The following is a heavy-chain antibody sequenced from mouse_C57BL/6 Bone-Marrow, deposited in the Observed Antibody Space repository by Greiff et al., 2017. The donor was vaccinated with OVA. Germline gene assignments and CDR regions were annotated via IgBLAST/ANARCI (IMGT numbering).Heavy chain of an antibody. CDR3: TRYSNYLYAMDY. CDR2: IYPGNSDT. CDR1: GYTFTSYW. Sequence: VQLQQSGPVLARPGASVKMSCKTSGYTFTSYWMHWVKQRPGQGLEWIGAIYPGNSDTSYNQKFKGKAKLTAVTSASTAYMELSSLTNEDSAVYYCTRYSNYLYAMDYWGQGTSVTVSS. J-gene: IGHJ4*01. D-gene: IGHD2-5*01. V-gene: IGHV1-5*01.